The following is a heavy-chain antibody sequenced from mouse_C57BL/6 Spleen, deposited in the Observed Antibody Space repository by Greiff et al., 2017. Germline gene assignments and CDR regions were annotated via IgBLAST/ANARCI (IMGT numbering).Heavy chain of an antibody. Sequence: LQESGAELARPGASVKLSCKASGYTFTSYGISWVKQRTGQGLEWIGEIYPRSGNTYYNEKFKGKATLTADKSSSTAYMELRSLTSEDSAVYFCARTPDSSGYFDYWGQGTTLTVSS. D-gene: IGHD3-2*02. CDR3: ARTPDSSGYFDY. CDR2: IYPRSGNT. V-gene: IGHV1-81*01. CDR1: GYTFTSYG. J-gene: IGHJ2*01.